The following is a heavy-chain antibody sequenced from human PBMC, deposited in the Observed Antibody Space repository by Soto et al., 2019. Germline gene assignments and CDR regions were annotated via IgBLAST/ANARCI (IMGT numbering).Heavy chain of an antibody. CDR3: AKDYSTWCMDV. CDR2: ISNDGSNK. Sequence: QVQLVECGGGVVQPGRSLRLSCAASGFTFRSYGMHWVRQAPGKGLEWVAVISNDGSNKYYADSVKGRFTISRDTSKNTLYLQMNSLRAEDTAVYYCAKDYSTWCMDVWGQGTTVTVSS. D-gene: IGHD6-13*01. CDR1: GFTFRSYG. J-gene: IGHJ6*02. V-gene: IGHV3-30*18.